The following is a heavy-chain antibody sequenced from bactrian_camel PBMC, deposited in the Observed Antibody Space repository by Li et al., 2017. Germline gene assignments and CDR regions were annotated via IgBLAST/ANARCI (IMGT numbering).Heavy chain of an antibody. V-gene: IGHV3S6*01. D-gene: IGHD1*01. J-gene: IGHJ4*01. Sequence: HVQLVESGGGSVQAGGSLRLACEVSGYTYSGYCMGWFRQAPGKEREGIAGIYSNNGGGGTTYYHDSVKGRFTISQTNAENTLYLQMNSLKTGDTARYYCATDTSKTDVTIMYRDYWGQGTQVTVS. CDR2: IYSNNGGGGTT. CDR3: ATDTSKTDVTIMYRDY. CDR1: GYTYSGYC.